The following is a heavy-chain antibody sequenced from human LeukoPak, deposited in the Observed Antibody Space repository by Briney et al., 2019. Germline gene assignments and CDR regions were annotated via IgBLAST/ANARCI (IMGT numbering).Heavy chain of an antibody. CDR2: FFLKGST. CDR3: ARVARCTSCFDVDY. CDR1: GYSITSAYY. V-gene: IGHV4-38-2*02. J-gene: IGHJ4*02. Sequence: SETLSLTCTVSGYSITSAYYWGWIRQPPGKGLEWIGSFFLKGSTYYNPSLKSRVTISVDTSKNQFSLTLSSVTAADTAVYYCARVARCTSCFDVDYWGQGTPVTVSS. D-gene: IGHD2-2*01.